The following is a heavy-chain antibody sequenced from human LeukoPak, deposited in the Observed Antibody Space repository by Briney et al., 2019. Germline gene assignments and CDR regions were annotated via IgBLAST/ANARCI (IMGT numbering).Heavy chain of an antibody. CDR3: AKNGDRGAYCTGGTCCPYFYYYMDV. D-gene: IGHD2-15*01. CDR1: GFTFSSYG. V-gene: IGHV3-30*02. J-gene: IGHJ6*03. CDR2: IRYDGSNK. Sequence: PGGSLRLSCAASGFTFSSYGMHWVRQAPGKGLEWVAFIRYDGSNKYYADSVKGRFTISRDNSKNTLYLQMNSLRAEDTAIYYCAKNGDRGAYCTGGTCCPYFYYYMDVWGKGTTVTI.